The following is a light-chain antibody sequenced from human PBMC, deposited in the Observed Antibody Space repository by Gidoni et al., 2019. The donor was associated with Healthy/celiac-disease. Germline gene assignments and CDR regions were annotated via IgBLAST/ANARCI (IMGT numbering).Light chain of an antibody. CDR3: QKYNSAPQT. V-gene: IGKV1-27*01. J-gene: IGKJ1*01. Sequence: DIQMTQSPSSLSASVGDRVTITCRASQGISKYLAWYQQKPGKVPKLLIYAASTLQSGVPSRFSGRGSGTDFTLTISSLQPEDVATYYFQKYNSAPQTFGQGTKVEIK. CDR2: AAS. CDR1: QGISKY.